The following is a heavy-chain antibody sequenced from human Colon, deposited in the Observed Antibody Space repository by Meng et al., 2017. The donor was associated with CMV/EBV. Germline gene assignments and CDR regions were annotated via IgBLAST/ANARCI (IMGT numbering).Heavy chain of an antibody. V-gene: IGHV4-39*01. J-gene: IGHJ5*02. CDR3: ARQDFVIVRAAFNWFDP. CDR1: GGSISSSNYY. D-gene: IGHD2/OR15-2a*01. Sequence: SETLSLTCTVSGGSISSSNYYWGWIRQPPGKGLEWIGNIYYRGSTYYNPSLKSRVTISVDTSQIQFSLELKSVTASDTAVNYCARQDFVIVRAAFNWFDPWGQGTLVTVSS. CDR2: IYYRGST.